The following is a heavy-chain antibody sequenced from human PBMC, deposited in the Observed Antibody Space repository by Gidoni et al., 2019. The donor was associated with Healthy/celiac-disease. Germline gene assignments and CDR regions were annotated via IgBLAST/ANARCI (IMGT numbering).Heavy chain of an antibody. CDR1: GGTFSSYA. CDR2: IIPIFGTA. Sequence: QVQLVQSGAEVKKPGSSVKVSCKASGGTFSSYAISWGRQAPGQGLEWMGGIIPIFGTANYEQKFQGRVTITADESTSTAYMELSSLRAEDTAVYYCARGYSSGWYSDYWGQGTLVTVSS. J-gene: IGHJ4*02. D-gene: IGHD6-19*01. CDR3: ARGYSSGWYSDY. V-gene: IGHV1-69*01.